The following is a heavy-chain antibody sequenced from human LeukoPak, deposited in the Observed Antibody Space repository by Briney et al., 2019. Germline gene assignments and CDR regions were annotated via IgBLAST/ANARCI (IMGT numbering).Heavy chain of an antibody. J-gene: IGHJ4*02. CDR3: AKDLRRAGSGYWFGPVGY. D-gene: IGHD5-12*01. Sequence: GGALSLSCAASGFPFSRYSMKWGRPAPGKGVEWGAAIKSSSSYIYYADSIKGRFTVSRDNSKNTLYLQINSLRAEDTAVYYCAKDLRRAGSGYWFGPVGYWGQGTLVTVSS. CDR2: IKSSSSYI. V-gene: IGHV3-21*04. CDR1: GFPFSRYS.